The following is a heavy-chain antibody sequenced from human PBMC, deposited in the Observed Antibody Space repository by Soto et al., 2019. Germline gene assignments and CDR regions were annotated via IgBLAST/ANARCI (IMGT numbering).Heavy chain of an antibody. CDR1: GFTFSSYA. D-gene: IGHD2-15*01. V-gene: IGHV3-23*01. Sequence: PGGSLRLSCAASGFTFSSYAMSWVRQAPGKGLEWVSAISGSGGSTYYADSVKGRFTISRDNSKNTLYLQMNSLRAEDTAVYYCAKDQYDRYCSGGSCSTGFDYWGQGTLVTVSS. CDR2: ISGSGGST. J-gene: IGHJ4*02. CDR3: AKDQYDRYCSGGSCSTGFDY.